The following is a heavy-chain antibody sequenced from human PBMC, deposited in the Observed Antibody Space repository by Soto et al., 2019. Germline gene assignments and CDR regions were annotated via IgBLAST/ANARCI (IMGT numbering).Heavy chain of an antibody. V-gene: IGHV1-18*01. D-gene: IGHD4-17*01. Sequence: ASVKVSCKASDYTFTSYGINWVRQAPGQGLEWMGWISAYNGNTNYAQHLQGRITMTTDTSTSTAYMELSSLRSEDTAVYYCARAPTYGDYEGGGWFDPWGQGTLVTVSS. CDR3: ARAPTYGDYEGGGWFDP. J-gene: IGHJ5*02. CDR2: ISAYNGNT. CDR1: DYTFTSYG.